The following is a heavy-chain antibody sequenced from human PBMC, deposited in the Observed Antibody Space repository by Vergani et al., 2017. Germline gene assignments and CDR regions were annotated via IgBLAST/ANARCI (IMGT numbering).Heavy chain of an antibody. CDR1: GFTFSDYY. Sequence: VQLVESGGGLVKPGGSLRLSCAASGFTFSDYYMSWIRQAPGKGLEWIGYIYYSGSTNYNPSLKSRVTISVDTSKNQVSLKLSSVTAADTAVYYCARSTMIVVAYAFDIWGKGTMVTVSS. D-gene: IGHD3-22*01. CDR2: IYYSGST. J-gene: IGHJ3*02. V-gene: IGHV4-59*01. CDR3: ARSTMIVVAYAFDI.